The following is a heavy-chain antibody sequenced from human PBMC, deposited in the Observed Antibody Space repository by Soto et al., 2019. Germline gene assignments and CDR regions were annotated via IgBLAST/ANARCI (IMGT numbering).Heavy chain of an antibody. CDR2: IYNDGSI. J-gene: IGHJ4*02. V-gene: IGHV3-66*01. D-gene: IGHD3-16*01. Sequence: GGSLRLSCAASGFNVGTNYMTWVRQAPGKGLEWVSVIYNDGSIYYADSVKGRFIISRDNSKNTLYLQMNSLRDEDTAVYFCARILGGIDYWGQGT. CDR1: GFNVGTNY. CDR3: ARILGGIDY.